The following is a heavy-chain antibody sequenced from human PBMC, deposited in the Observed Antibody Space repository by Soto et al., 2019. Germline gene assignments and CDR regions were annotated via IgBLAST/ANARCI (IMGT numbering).Heavy chain of an antibody. CDR3: ATPNRPTVTTYSRVFGY. CDR2: FDPEDGET. CDR1: GYTLTELS. Sequence: ASVKVSCKVSGYTLTELSMHWVRQAPGKGLEWMGGFDPEDGETVYAQKFQGRVTITEDTSTDTAYMELSSLRSEDTAVYYCATPNRPTVTTYSRVFGYWGQGTLVTVSS. V-gene: IGHV1-24*01. J-gene: IGHJ4*02. D-gene: IGHD4-4*01.